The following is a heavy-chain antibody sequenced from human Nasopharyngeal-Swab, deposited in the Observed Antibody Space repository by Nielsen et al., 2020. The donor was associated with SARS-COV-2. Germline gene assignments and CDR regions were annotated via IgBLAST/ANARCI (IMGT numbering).Heavy chain of an antibody. V-gene: IGHV1-24*01. D-gene: IGHD1-14*01. CDR3: ATAPALPHHQSNWFDP. Sequence: ASVKVFCKVSGYTLTELSVHWVRQAPGKGLEGMGGFDPEDAETIYAQKFQGRVTMTEDTSTDTAYMELSSLRSEDTAVYYCATAPALPHHQSNWFDPWGQGTLVTVSS. J-gene: IGHJ5*02. CDR2: FDPEDAET. CDR1: GYTLTELS.